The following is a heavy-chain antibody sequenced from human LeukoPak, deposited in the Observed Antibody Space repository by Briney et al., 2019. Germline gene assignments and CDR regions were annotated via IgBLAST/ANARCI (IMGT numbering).Heavy chain of an antibody. V-gene: IGHV3-30-3*01. CDR1: GFTFSSYA. Sequence: PGRSLRLSCAASGFTFSSYAMHWVRQAPGKGLEWVAVISYGGSNKYYADSVKGRFTISRDNSKNTLYLQMNSLRAEDTAVYYCARDGHVDTAMVTSYYFDYWGQGTLVTVSS. J-gene: IGHJ4*02. D-gene: IGHD5-18*01. CDR2: ISYGGSNK. CDR3: ARDGHVDTAMVTSYYFDY.